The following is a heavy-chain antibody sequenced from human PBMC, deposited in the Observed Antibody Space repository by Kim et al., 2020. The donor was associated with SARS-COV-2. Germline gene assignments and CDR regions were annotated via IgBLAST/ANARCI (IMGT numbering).Heavy chain of an antibody. D-gene: IGHD4-17*01. CDR3: ARGPYGDYGD. V-gene: IGHV4-59*01. J-gene: IGHJ4*02. CDR1: GGSISSYY. Sequence: SETLSLTCTVSGGSISSYYWSWIRQPPGKGLEWIGYIYYSGSTNYNPSLKSRVTISVDTSKNQFSLKLSSVTAADTAVYYCARGPYGDYGDWGQGTLVTVSS. CDR2: IYYSGST.